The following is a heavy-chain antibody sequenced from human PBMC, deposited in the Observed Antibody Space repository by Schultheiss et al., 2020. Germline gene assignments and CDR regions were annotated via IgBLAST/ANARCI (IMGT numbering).Heavy chain of an antibody. Sequence: SCAASGFTFSSYAMHWVRQAPGKGLEWVAVISYDGSNKYYADSVKGRFTISRDNAKNSLYLQMNSLRAEDTAVYYCASGIAAAGTDRDFDYWGQGTLVTVSS. V-gene: IGHV3-30*04. CDR1: GFTFSSYA. CDR3: ASGIAAAGTDRDFDY. D-gene: IGHD6-13*01. CDR2: ISYDGSNK. J-gene: IGHJ4*02.